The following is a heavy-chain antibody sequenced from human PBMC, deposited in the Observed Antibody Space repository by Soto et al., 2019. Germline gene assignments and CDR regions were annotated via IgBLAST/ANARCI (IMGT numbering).Heavy chain of an antibody. CDR2: ISYDGSNK. J-gene: IGHJ4*02. CDR1: GFTFSSYG. D-gene: IGHD4-17*01. V-gene: IGHV3-30*18. CDR3: AKEDGDYSFYFDY. Sequence: QVQLVESGGGVVQPGRSLRLSCAASGFTFSSYGMHWVRQAPGKGLEWVAVISYDGSNKYYADSVKGRFTISRDNSKNTMYLQMNSLRAEDTAVYYCAKEDGDYSFYFDYWGQGTLVTVSS.